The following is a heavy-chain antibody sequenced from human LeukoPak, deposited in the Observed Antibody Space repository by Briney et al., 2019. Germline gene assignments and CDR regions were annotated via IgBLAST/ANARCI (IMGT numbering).Heavy chain of an antibody. CDR3: ARSTIVPAALSPH. CDR1: GGSMSSGSYY. Sequence: SETLSLTCTVSGGSMSSGSYYWSWIRQPAGKGLEWIGRIYTSGSTNYNPSLKSRVTISVDTSKNQFSLKLSSVTAADTAVYYCARSTIVPAALSPHWGQGTLVTVSS. CDR2: IYTSGST. D-gene: IGHD2-2*01. J-gene: IGHJ4*02. V-gene: IGHV4-61*02.